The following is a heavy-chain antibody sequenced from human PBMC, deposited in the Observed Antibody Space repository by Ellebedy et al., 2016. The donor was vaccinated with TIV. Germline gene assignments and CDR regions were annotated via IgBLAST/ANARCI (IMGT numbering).Heavy chain of an antibody. J-gene: IGHJ4*02. Sequence: ASVKVSXXASGHTFTSYEINWVRQATGQGPEWMGWMNPNSGNTGYAQKFQGRVTMTRNTSISTVYMELSSLRSEDTAVYYCARGQTADPYFFDYWGQGTLVTVSS. CDR1: GHTFTSYE. CDR2: MNPNSGNT. V-gene: IGHV1-8*01. D-gene: IGHD2-21*02. CDR3: ARGQTADPYFFDY.